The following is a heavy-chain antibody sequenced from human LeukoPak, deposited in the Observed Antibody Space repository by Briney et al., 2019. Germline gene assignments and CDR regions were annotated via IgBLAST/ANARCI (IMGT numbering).Heavy chain of an antibody. Sequence: PSETLSLTCTVSGGSISRSSYFWGWIRQPPGKGLEWIGSIYYSGSTFYNPSLKSRVTISVDTSKNQFSLKLTSVTAADTAVYYCARHSRDPVVVPTALVRFDPWGQGTLVTVSS. CDR3: ARHSRDPVVVPTALVRFDP. D-gene: IGHD2-2*01. CDR1: GGSISRSSYF. J-gene: IGHJ5*02. CDR2: IYYSGST. V-gene: IGHV4-39*01.